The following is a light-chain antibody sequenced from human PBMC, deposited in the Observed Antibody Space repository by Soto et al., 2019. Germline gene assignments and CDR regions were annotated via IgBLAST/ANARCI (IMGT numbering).Light chain of an antibody. CDR1: QSVTNN. V-gene: IGKV3-15*01. CDR2: GAS. Sequence: EIVMTQSPATLSVSPGERATLSCRASQSVTNNLAWLQQKPGQAPRLLIYGASTRATGLPARFSGSGSGTEFTLTISSLQSEDFAVYYCQQYNNWRFTFGPGTKVDIK. J-gene: IGKJ3*01. CDR3: QQYNNWRFT.